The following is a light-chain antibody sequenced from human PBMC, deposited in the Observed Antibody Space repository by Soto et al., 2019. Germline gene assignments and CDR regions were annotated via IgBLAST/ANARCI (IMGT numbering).Light chain of an antibody. CDR1: QSVFYSPKNKNY. Sequence: DIVMTQSPDSLAVSLGERATINCKSSQSVFYSPKNKNYLAWYQQKPGQPPKLLIYWASTRESGVPDRFSGSESGTDFTLTISSLQAEDVAVYYSQQYYATPLTFGPGTKVHIK. CDR3: QQYYATPLT. V-gene: IGKV4-1*01. J-gene: IGKJ3*01. CDR2: WAS.